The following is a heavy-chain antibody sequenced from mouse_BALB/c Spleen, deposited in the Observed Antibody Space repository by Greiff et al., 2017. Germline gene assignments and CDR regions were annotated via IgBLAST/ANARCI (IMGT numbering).Heavy chain of an antibody. V-gene: IGHV5-6-5*01. CDR3: ARGDPYYFDY. Sequence: EVMLVESGGGLVKPGGSLKLSCAASGFTFSSYAMSWVRQTPEKRLEWVASISSGGSTYYPDSVKGRFTISRDNARNILYLQMSSLRSEDTAMYYCARGDPYYFDYWGQGTTLTVSS. CDR1: GFTFSSYA. CDR2: ISSGGST. J-gene: IGHJ2*01.